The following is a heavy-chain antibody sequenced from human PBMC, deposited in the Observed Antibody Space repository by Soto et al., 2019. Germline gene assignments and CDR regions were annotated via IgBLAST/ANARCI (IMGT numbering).Heavy chain of an antibody. CDR2: MNPNSGHT. V-gene: IGHV1-8*01. CDR1: GYAFTTYD. Sequence: QVQLVQSGAEVKKPGASVKVSCKASGYAFTTYDINWVRQATGQGPEWMGWMNPNSGHTVYAQKFQGRVTVTRDTSINTAYMELSSLRSEDTAVYYCARGCMWFGGYGMDVWGQGSTVTVSS. CDR3: ARGCMWFGGYGMDV. D-gene: IGHD3-10*01. J-gene: IGHJ6*02.